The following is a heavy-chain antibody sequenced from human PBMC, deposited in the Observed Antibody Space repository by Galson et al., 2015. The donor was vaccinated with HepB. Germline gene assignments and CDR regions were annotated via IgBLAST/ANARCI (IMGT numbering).Heavy chain of an antibody. CDR2: IKSKTEGGAT. J-gene: IGHJ4*02. D-gene: IGHD5-18*01. V-gene: IGHV3-15*01. CDR1: GFTFSNAW. CDR3: TTSGYSYGYFDF. Sequence: SLRLSCAASGFTFSNAWMSWVRQAPEKGLEWVGRIKSKTEGGATEYDAPVKGRFTISRDDSKNTLDLQMDSLKIEDTAVYYCTTSGYSYGYFDFWGQGTLVTVSS.